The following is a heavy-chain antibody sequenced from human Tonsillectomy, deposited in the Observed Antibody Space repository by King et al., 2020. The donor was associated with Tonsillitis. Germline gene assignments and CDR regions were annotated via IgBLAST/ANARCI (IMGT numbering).Heavy chain of an antibody. D-gene: IGHD3-22*01. CDR2: ISSSSSYI. V-gene: IGHV3-21*01. Sequence: VQLVESGGGLVKPGGSLRLSCAASGFTFSSYSMNWVRQAPGKGLEWVSSISSSSSYIYYADSVKGRFTISRDNAKNSLYLKMNSLRAEDTALYYCAREDYYSVYSGDKLLQYYYYMDDWGKGTTVTVSS. CDR1: GFTFSSYS. CDR3: AREDYYSVYSGDKLLQYYYYMDD. J-gene: IGHJ6*03.